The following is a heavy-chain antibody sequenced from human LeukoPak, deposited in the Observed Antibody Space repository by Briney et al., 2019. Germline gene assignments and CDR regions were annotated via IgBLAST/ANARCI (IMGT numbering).Heavy chain of an antibody. CDR1: GFTFSDSY. V-gene: IGHV3-11*04. J-gene: IGHJ3*02. CDR2: ISSGSTYI. CDR3: ARDKNGVFDI. D-gene: IGHD3-3*01. Sequence: GGSLRLSCAASGFTFSDSYMSWIRQVPGKGLEWVSSISSGSTYIYNADSVQGRFTISRDNAENSLFLLVNSLRAEDTAVYYCARDKNGVFDIWGQGTTVTVSS.